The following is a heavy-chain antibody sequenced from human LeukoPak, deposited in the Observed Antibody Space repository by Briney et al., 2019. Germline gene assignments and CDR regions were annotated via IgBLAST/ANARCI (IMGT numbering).Heavy chain of an antibody. D-gene: IGHD1-26*01. CDR3: AKGRTLVGGSTRSYDY. CDR2: ISGNGGDT. J-gene: IGHJ4*02. CDR1: GFTFSSHS. V-gene: IGHV3-23*01. Sequence: GGSLRLSCAASGFTFSSHSMSWVRQAPGKGLEWVSVISGNGGDTFYADSVKGRFTISRDNSKHTLYLQMNSLRVEDTAVYYCAKGRTLVGGSTRSYDYWGQGTLVTVSS.